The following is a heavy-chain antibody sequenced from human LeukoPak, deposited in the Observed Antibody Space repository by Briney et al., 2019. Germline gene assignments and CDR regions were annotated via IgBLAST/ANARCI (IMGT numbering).Heavy chain of an antibody. Sequence: ASVKVSCKASGYTFINYGISWVRQAPGQGPEWMGWISPYTGNTNYAQRLQGRVTLTTNSSTATAYMEVRSLRFDDTAVYYCARDLGSGWHDAFDIWGQGTRVTVSS. D-gene: IGHD6-19*01. V-gene: IGHV1-18*01. CDR2: ISPYTGNT. CDR3: ARDLGSGWHDAFDI. J-gene: IGHJ3*02. CDR1: GYTFINYG.